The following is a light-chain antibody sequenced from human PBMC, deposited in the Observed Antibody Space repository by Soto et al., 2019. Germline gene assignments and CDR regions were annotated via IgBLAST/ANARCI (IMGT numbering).Light chain of an antibody. V-gene: IGKV1-8*01. CDR1: QGISSS. Sequence: VPMSLSPYSLSASTGDRVTVTCRASQGISSSLAWYQQEPGKAPKLLIYGASTLQSGVPSRFSGSGSGTKFTLTIASLRPETVDTFSGRHQENFWSTFAPGTKV. J-gene: IGKJ3*01. CDR2: GAS. CDR3: RHQENFWST.